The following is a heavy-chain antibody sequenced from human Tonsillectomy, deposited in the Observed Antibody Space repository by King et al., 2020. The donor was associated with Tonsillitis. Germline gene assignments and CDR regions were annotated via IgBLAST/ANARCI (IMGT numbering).Heavy chain of an antibody. Sequence: VQLVESGGGLVQPGGSLRLSCAGSGFTFYNYAMPGFRKPPGKGRDWVQGIYSVVITTYYADSVKGRFTISRDNSKNTVYLQMNSLRVEDTAVYYCAKDLSDSGHDPGVFDYWGQGTLVTVSS. CDR2: IYSVVITT. J-gene: IGHJ4*02. CDR1: GFTFYNYA. CDR3: AKDLSDSGHDPGVFDY. D-gene: IGHD1-26*01. V-gene: IGHV3-23*03.